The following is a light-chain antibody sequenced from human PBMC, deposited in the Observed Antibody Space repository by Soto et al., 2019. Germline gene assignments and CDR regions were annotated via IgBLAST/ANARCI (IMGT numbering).Light chain of an antibody. V-gene: IGKV3-15*01. CDR3: QQYNSWPPKWT. J-gene: IGKJ1*01. CDR1: ESVSDN. Sequence: EILMTQAAATLSVYPGERATLSCRASESVSDNLAWYQQRRGQAPRLLIFGASTRATGIPARFSGSGSGTGFTLTISTLQSEDFAVYYCQQYNSWPPKWTFGQGTKV. CDR2: GAS.